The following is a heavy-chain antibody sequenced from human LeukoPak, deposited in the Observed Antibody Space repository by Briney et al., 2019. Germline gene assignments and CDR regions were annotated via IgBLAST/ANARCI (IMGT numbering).Heavy chain of an antibody. V-gene: IGHV3-74*01. J-gene: IGHJ4*02. CDR2: ISPTGSTT. CDR1: GFSFSGHW. Sequence: GGSLRLSCTASGFSFSGHWMHWARQLPGKGLVWVSRISPTGSTTSYADSMKGRFTVSRDNAKNTLYLQVNNLRAEDTAVYYCARGPNSNWSGLDFWGQGTLLTVSS. D-gene: IGHD6-6*01. CDR3: ARGPNSNWSGLDF.